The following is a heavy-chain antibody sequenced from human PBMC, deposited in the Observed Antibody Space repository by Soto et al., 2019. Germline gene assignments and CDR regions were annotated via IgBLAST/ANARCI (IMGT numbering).Heavy chain of an antibody. CDR1: GGSISSYY. V-gene: IGHV4-59*01. J-gene: IGHJ4*02. CDR3: ARVVLLQQLLNFDY. Sequence: SETLSLTCTVSGGSISSYYWSWIRQPPGKGLELIGYIYYSGSTNYNPSLKSRVTISVDTSKNQFSLKLSSVTAADTAVYYCARVVLLQQLLNFDYWGQGTLVTVSS. D-gene: IGHD6-13*01. CDR2: IYYSGST.